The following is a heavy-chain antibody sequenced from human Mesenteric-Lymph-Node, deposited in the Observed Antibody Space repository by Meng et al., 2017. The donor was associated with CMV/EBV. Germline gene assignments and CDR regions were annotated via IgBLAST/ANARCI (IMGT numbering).Heavy chain of an antibody. CDR3: ARLTSHGGNFDY. CDR1: GYNFTNYW. V-gene: IGHV5-51*01. J-gene: IGHJ4*02. CDR2: IYPGDSDT. D-gene: IGHD2-15*01. Sequence: GESLKISCQGSGYNFTNYWIVWLRQVPGKGLEWMGIIYPGDSDTRYSPSFQGQVTISADKSISTAYLQWSSLKASDTAMYYCARLTSHGGNFDYWGQGTLVTVSS.